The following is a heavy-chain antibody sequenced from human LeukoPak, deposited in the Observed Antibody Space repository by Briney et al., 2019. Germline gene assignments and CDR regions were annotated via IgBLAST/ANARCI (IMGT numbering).Heavy chain of an antibody. Sequence: SVKVSCKASGGTFSSYAISWVRQAPGQGLEWMGRIIPILGIANYAQKFQGRVTITADKSTSTAYMELSSLRSEDTAVYYCARLGSIAVAGAVDYWGQGTLVTVSS. V-gene: IGHV1-69*04. CDR3: ARLGSIAVAGAVDY. D-gene: IGHD6-19*01. J-gene: IGHJ4*02. CDR1: GGTFSSYA. CDR2: IIPILGIA.